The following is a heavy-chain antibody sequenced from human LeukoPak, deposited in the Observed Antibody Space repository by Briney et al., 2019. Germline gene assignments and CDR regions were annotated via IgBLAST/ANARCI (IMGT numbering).Heavy chain of an antibody. D-gene: IGHD3-10*01. CDR3: GTPGSLLDY. J-gene: IGHJ4*02. CDR1: GFTFYYAW. Sequence: GGSLRLSCAASGFTFYYAWMTWVRQAPGKGLEWVGRIKSKSDGGTTDYAAPVKDRFTISRDDSRNTLYLQLNSLKAEDTAVYYCGTPGSLLDYWGQGVLVTVSS. CDR2: IKSKSDGGTT. V-gene: IGHV3-15*01.